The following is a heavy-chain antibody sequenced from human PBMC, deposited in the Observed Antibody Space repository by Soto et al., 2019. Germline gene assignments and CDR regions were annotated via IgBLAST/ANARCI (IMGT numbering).Heavy chain of an antibody. Sequence: QVQLQESGPGLVKPSETLSLTCTVSGGSISSYYWSWIRQPPGRGLEWFGYIYYSGSTNYNPSLKSRVTISVDTSKNQFSLKLSSVTAADTAVYYCARVRIYYYGMDVWGQGTTVTVSS. CDR2: IYYSGST. V-gene: IGHV4-59*01. J-gene: IGHJ6*02. CDR1: GGSISSYY. CDR3: ARVRIYYYGMDV.